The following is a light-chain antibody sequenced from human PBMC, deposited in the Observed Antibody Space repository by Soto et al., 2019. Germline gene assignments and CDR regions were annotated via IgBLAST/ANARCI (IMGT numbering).Light chain of an antibody. CDR2: KAS. Sequence: DIQMTQSPSTLSASVGDRVTITCRASQSIRSWLAWYQQKPGKAPKLLIYKASSLESGVPSRFSGSGSGTESTLTISSLQPDDFATYYCQQYNSYPSFGGGTKVEIK. CDR1: QSIRSW. CDR3: QQYNSYPS. V-gene: IGKV1-5*03. J-gene: IGKJ4*01.